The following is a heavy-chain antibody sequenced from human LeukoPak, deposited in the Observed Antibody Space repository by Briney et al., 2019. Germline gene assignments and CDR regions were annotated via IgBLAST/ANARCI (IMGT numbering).Heavy chain of an antibody. CDR1: GFTFSSYA. D-gene: IGHD4-17*01. V-gene: IGHV3-30-3*01. CDR2: ISYDGSNK. CDR3: ARERYGDFGFDY. J-gene: IGHJ4*02. Sequence: GGSLRLSCAASGFTFSSYAMSWVRQAPGKGLEWVAVISYDGSNKYYADSVKGRFTISRDNSKNTLYLQMNSLRAEDTAVYYCARERYGDFGFDYWGQGTLVTVSS.